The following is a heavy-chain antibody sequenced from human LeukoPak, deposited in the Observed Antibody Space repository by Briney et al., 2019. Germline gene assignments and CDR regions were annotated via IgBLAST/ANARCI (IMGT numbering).Heavy chain of an antibody. CDR2: ISGSGGST. Sequence: GGSLRLSCAASGFTLSSYAMSWVRQAPGKGLEWVSAISGSGGSTYYADSVKGRFTISRDNSKNTLYLQMNSLRAEDTAVYYCAKGRRPLTMIVVAFDYWGQGTLVTVSS. V-gene: IGHV3-23*01. D-gene: IGHD3-22*01. CDR3: AKGRRPLTMIVVAFDY. CDR1: GFTLSSYA. J-gene: IGHJ4*02.